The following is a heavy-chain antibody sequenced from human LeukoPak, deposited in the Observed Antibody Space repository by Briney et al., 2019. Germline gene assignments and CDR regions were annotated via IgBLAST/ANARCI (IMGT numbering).Heavy chain of an antibody. Sequence: SQTLSLTCTVSGDSISSGGYYWSWLRQHPGKGLEWIGYIYYSGSTYYNPSLKSRVTISVDTSNNQFSLELSSVTAADTAVYYCARTPGLAGYIHFDYWGQGTLVTVSS. J-gene: IGHJ4*02. V-gene: IGHV4-31*03. D-gene: IGHD5-24*01. CDR3: ARTPGLAGYIHFDY. CDR2: IYYSGST. CDR1: GDSISSGGYY.